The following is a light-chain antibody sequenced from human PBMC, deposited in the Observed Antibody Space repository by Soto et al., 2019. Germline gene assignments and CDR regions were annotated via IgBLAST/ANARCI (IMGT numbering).Light chain of an antibody. CDR3: QQYTGPPTT. CDR2: GAS. J-gene: IGKJ5*01. Sequence: QMTQSLASLSASVGDRVTISCRASRGSGNALGWYQQKPGKPPKVLIYGASNLQSGVPPRFSGSGSGTAFTLTITRLEPEDSEVYFCQQYTGPPTTFGQGTRLEIK. CDR1: RGSGNA. V-gene: IGKV1-6*01.